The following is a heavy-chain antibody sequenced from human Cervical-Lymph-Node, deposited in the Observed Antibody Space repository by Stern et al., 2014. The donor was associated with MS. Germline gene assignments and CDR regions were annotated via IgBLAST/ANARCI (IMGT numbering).Heavy chain of an antibody. V-gene: IGHV5-51*01. Sequence: EVQLVESGAEVKKPGESLKISCTASGYTFTTYWIGWVRPAPGKGLEWMGIIYPRDSDARLSPSFRGQVTISVDKSITTAYLQWSSLKASDTAMYYCARRGPAAEIDFWGQGTLVTVSS. CDR2: IYPRDSDA. CDR1: GYTFTTYW. D-gene: IGHD6-13*01. J-gene: IGHJ4*02. CDR3: ARRGPAAEIDF.